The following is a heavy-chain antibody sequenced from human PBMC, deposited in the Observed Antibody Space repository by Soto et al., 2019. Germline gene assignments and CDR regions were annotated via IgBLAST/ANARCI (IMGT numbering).Heavy chain of an antibody. D-gene: IGHD5-12*01. CDR1: GFTFSNAW. Sequence: GGSLRLSCAASGFTFSNAWMSWVRQAPGKGLEWVGRIKSKTDGGTTDYAAPVKGRFTISRDDSKNTLYLQMNSRKTEDTAVYYCTTDPDIVATFNSWGQGTRVTVSS. CDR2: IKSKTDGGTT. CDR3: TTDPDIVATFNS. V-gene: IGHV3-15*01. J-gene: IGHJ4*02.